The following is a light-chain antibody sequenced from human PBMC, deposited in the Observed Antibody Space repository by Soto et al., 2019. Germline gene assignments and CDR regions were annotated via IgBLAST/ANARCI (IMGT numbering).Light chain of an antibody. CDR3: QQYGSSPLT. V-gene: IGKV3-20*01. Sequence: EIVLTQSPGTLSLSPGERATLPCRSSQTMTRAYVAWYQQKPGQAPRLLIYGASSRATGIPDRFSGSGSGTDFTLTSSRLEPEEFAVYYCQQYGSSPLTFGGGTKVDIK. CDR2: GAS. CDR1: QTMTRAY. J-gene: IGKJ4*01.